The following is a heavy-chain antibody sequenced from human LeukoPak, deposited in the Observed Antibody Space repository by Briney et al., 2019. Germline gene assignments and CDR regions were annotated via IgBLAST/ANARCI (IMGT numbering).Heavy chain of an antibody. V-gene: IGHV4-34*01. Sequence: SETLSLTCAVYGVSFRGYYWSWIRQPPGKGLEWIGEIKHGGYTNYIPSLKSRVTISGDTSKNQFSLELSSVTAADTAVYYCARHDGYSGNSYFDYWGQGNLVTVSS. D-gene: IGHD1-26*01. J-gene: IGHJ4*02. CDR3: ARHDGYSGNSYFDY. CDR2: IKHGGYT. CDR1: GVSFRGYY.